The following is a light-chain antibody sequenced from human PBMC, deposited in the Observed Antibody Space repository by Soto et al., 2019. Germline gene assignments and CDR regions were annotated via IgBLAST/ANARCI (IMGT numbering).Light chain of an antibody. CDR2: LGS. Sequence: DIVMTQSPVSLPVTPGEPASISCRSSQSLLHSNGYNYLDWYLQKPGQSPQLLIYLGSNRASGVPDRISGSGSGTDFTLKISRVEAEDVGAYYCMQTLQAPRTFGHGTKVEIK. CDR1: QSLLHSNGYNY. J-gene: IGKJ1*01. CDR3: MQTLQAPRT. V-gene: IGKV2-28*01.